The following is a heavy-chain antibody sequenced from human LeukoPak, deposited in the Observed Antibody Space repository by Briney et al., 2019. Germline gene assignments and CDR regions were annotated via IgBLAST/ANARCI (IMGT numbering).Heavy chain of an antibody. J-gene: IGHJ3*02. D-gene: IGHD3-9*01. CDR1: GGTFSSYA. CDR3: ARAPSYYDILTGPPGAFDI. CDR2: IIPILGIA. V-gene: IGHV1-69*04. Sequence: SETVSCKASGGTFSSYAISWVRQAPGQELEWMGRIIPILGIANYAQKFQSRVTITADKSTSTAYMELSSLRSEDTAVYYCARAPSYYDILTGPPGAFDIWGQGTMVTVSS.